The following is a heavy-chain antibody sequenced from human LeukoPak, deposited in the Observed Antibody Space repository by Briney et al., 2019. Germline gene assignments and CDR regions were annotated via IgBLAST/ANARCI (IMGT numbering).Heavy chain of an antibody. J-gene: IGHJ6*02. V-gene: IGHV1-18*01. CDR2: ISAYNGNT. CDR3: ARVAPYSYAPDYGMDV. D-gene: IGHD5-18*01. CDR1: GYTFTSYG. Sequence: ASVKVSCKASGYTFTSYGISWVRQAPGQGLEWMGWISAYNGNTNYAQKLQGRVTMTTDTSTSTAYMELRSLRSDDTAVYYCARVAPYSYAPDYGMDVWGQGTTVTVSS.